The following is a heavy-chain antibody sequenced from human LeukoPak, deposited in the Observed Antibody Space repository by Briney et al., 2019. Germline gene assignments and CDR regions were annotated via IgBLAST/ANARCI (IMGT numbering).Heavy chain of an antibody. D-gene: IGHD3-16*01. CDR2: IISKAYGGTT. CDR1: GFTFGDYD. V-gene: IGHV3-49*04. J-gene: IGHJ4*02. Sequence: PERFLRLCCTWSGFTFGDYDMSWVRPAPGKGLEWVGFIISKAYGGTTEYAASVKVRFTTSIDDSKSIAYLQMNSLKTENTAVYYCTRDMITLDYWGQGTLVTVSS. CDR3: TRDMITLDY.